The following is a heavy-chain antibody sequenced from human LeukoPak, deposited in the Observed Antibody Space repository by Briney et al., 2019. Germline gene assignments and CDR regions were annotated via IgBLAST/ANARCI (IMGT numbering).Heavy chain of an antibody. J-gene: IGHJ4*02. CDR2: LFYSGNT. V-gene: IGHV4-59*12. D-gene: IGHD3-3*01. CDR1: GGSISSYY. CDR3: ARSPVTIFGVVTHFDY. Sequence: PSETLSLTCSVSGGSISSYYWSWIRQPPGKGLEWIGYLFYSGNTNSNPSLKSRVTISVDTSKNQFSLKLSSVTAADTAVYYCARSPVTIFGVVTHFDYWGQGTLVTVSS.